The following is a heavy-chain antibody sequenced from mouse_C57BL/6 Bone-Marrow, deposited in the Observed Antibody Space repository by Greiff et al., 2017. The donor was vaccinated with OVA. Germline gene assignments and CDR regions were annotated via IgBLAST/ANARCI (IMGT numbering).Heavy chain of an antibody. D-gene: IGHD4-1*01. CDR1: GYTFTSYG. CDR2: IYPRSGNT. CDR3: ASGTRGAD. J-gene: IGHJ3*01. Sequence: VQLKQSGAELARPGASVKLSCKASGYTFTSYGISWVKQRTGQGLEWIGEIYPRSGNTYYTEKFKGKATLTADTSSSTAYMELRSLTSEDSAVYFCASGTRGADWGQGTLVTVSA. V-gene: IGHV1-81*01.